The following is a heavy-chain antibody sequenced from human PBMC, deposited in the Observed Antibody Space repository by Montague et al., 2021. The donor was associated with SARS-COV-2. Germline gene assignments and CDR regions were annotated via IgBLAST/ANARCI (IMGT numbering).Heavy chain of an antibody. J-gene: IGHJ6*02. V-gene: IGHV3-13*04. D-gene: IGHD5-18*01. Sequence: SLRLSCAASGFTFSSYDMHWVRQATGKGLEWVSAIGTAGDTYYPGSVKGRFTISRENAKNSLYLQMNSLGAGDTAVYYCARGDTAMVRGYYYYGMDVWGQGTTVTVSS. CDR2: IGTAGDT. CDR3: ARGDTAMVRGYYYYGMDV. CDR1: GFTFSSYD.